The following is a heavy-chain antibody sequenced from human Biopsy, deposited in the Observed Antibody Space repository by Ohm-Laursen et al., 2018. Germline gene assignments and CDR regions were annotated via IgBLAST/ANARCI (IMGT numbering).Heavy chain of an antibody. CDR1: GFTFSGFS. J-gene: IGHJ4*02. D-gene: IGHD2-8*01. V-gene: IGHV3-21*01. Sequence: SLRLSCTGSGFTFSGFSMNWVRQAPGKGLERVSSISASGNHIYYTDSVKGRFTVSRDNGKNSMYLQMNSLRVEDTAVYYCARDGEAKYCKHGVCPSDFWGQGTLVTVSS. CDR3: ARDGEAKYCKHGVCPSDF. CDR2: ISASGNHI.